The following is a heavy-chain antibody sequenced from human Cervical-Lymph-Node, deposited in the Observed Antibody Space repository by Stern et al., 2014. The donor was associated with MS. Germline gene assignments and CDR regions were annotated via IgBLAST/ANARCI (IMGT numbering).Heavy chain of an antibody. V-gene: IGHV3-9*01. D-gene: IGHD4-17*01. CDR1: GFTFNDYA. CDR2: IRWNSDSI. CDR3: TKDIGVTTASLGY. J-gene: IGHJ4*02. Sequence: VESGRSLRLSCVASGFTFNDYAMHWVRQVPGKGLEWASGIRWNSDSIGYADSVRGRFTISRDNAKNSLYLQMNSLRTEDTAFYYCTKDIGVTTASLGYWGQGTLVTVSS.